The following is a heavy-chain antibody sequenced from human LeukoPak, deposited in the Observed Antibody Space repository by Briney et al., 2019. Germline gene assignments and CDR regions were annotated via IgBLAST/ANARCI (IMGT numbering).Heavy chain of an antibody. CDR1: GFTFSSYG. Sequence: PGGSLRLSCAASGFTFSSYGMHWFRKAPGKGLEGVAFIRYDGSNKYYADSVKGRFTISRDNSKNTLYLQMNSLRAEDTAVYYCAKDKGEAFDIWGQGTMVTVSS. CDR3: AKDKGEAFDI. D-gene: IGHD3-16*01. CDR2: IRYDGSNK. J-gene: IGHJ3*02. V-gene: IGHV3-30*02.